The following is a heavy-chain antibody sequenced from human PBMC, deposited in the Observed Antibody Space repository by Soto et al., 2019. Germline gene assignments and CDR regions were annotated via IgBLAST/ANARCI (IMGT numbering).Heavy chain of an antibody. CDR1: GFTFSSYW. D-gene: IGHD2-15*01. V-gene: IGHV3-74*01. CDR3: ARGAYCSGGSCYSRGNWFDP. Sequence: EVQLVESGGGLVQPGGSLRLSCAASGFTFSSYWMHWVRQAPGKGLVWVSRINSDGSSTSYADSVKGRFTISRDNAKNTRYLQMNSLRAEDTAVYYCARGAYCSGGSCYSRGNWFDPWGQGTLVTVSS. CDR2: INSDGSST. J-gene: IGHJ5*02.